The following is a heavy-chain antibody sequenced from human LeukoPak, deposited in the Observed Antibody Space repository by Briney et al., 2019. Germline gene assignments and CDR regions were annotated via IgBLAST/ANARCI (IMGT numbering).Heavy chain of an antibody. CDR3: ARAGNVVLDKSFDH. D-gene: IGHD3/OR15-3a*01. V-gene: IGHV3-9*01. Sequence: PGGSLRLSCTGSGFTFSGFAVHWVRQAPGKGLEWVSGVTWNSRNIGYADSVKGRFTISRDDAKNSLYLQMSSLRAEDTALYYCARAGNVVLDKSFDHWGQGTLVTVSS. CDR2: VTWNSRNI. J-gene: IGHJ4*02. CDR1: GFTFSGFA.